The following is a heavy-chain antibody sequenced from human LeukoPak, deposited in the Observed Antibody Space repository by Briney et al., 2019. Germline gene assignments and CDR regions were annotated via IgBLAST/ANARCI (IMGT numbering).Heavy chain of an antibody. V-gene: IGHV3-74*01. CDR1: GFTFSSYW. CDR3: ARDRGSTFDY. D-gene: IGHD3-10*01. Sequence: GSLRLSCAASGFTFSSYWMHWVRQAPGKGLVWVSSINSGGSSTTYADSVKGRFTISRDNAKNTLYPQVNSLRAEDTAVYYCARDRGSTFDYWGQGTLVTVSS. CDR2: INSGGSST. J-gene: IGHJ4*02.